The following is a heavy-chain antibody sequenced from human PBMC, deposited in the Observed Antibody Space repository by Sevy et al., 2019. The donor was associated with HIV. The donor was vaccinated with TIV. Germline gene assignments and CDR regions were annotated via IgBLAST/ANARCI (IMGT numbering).Heavy chain of an antibody. CDR2: INPNTGGT. V-gene: IGHV1-2*06. CDR3: AREEPTTGTTARYYYYGVDV. Sequence: ASVKVSCKASGYTFTGYYIHWVRQAPGQGLEWMGRINPNTGGTTYAQKFQGRVTMTRDTSINTAYMELSSLRSADTAVYFCAREEPTTGTTARYYYYGVDVWGQGTTVTVSS. J-gene: IGHJ6*02. CDR1: GYTFTGYY. D-gene: IGHD1-1*01.